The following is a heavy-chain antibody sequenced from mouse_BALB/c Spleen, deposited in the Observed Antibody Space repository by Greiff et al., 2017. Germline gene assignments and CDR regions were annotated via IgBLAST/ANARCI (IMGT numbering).Heavy chain of an antibody. CDR1: GYTFTSYW. D-gene: IGHD2-1*01. Sequence: LQQPGSELVRPGASVKLSCKASGYTFTSYWMHWVKQRPGQGLEWIGNIYPGSGSTNYGEKFKSKATLTVDTSSSTAYMQLSSLTSEDSAVYYSTTYGNCVRFAYWGQGTLVTVSA. J-gene: IGHJ3*01. CDR3: TTYGNCVRFAY. V-gene: IGHV1S22*01. CDR2: IYPGSGST.